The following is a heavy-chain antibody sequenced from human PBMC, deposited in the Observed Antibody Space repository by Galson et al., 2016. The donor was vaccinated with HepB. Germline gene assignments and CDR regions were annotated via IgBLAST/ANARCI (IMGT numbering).Heavy chain of an antibody. V-gene: IGHV3-21*01. CDR1: GFTFRTYS. CDR3: TRRESLSLDY. D-gene: IGHD2/OR15-2a*01. J-gene: IGHJ4*02. Sequence: SLRLSCAASGFTFRTYSMNWVRQAPGKGLEWVSSISSNSRDTDYADSAKGRFTISRDNAKNSLYLQMTSLRVEDTAIYYCTRRESLSLDYWGQGTLVTVSS. CDR2: ISSNSRDT.